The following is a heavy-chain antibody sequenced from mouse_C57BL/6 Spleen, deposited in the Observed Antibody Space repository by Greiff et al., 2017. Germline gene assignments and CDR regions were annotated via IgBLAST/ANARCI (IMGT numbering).Heavy chain of an antibody. CDR2: IDPHSGGT. D-gene: IGHD2-3*01. J-gene: IGHJ4*01. CDR1: GYPFTSYW. V-gene: IGHV1-72*01. CDR3: GCDGYHYYAFDY. Sequence: QVQLQQPGAELVKPGASVKLSCKASGYPFTSYWMHWVKQRPGRGLEWIGRIDPHSGGTKYNEKFKSKATLTVDKPSSTADMQRSSLTSEDSAVYYGGCDGYHYYAFDYWGQGASVTVSS.